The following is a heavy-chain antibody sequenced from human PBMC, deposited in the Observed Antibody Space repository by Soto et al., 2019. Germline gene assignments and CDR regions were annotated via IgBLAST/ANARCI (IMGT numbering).Heavy chain of an antibody. CDR2: ISGSGSST. CDR3: ARESEDLTSNFDY. V-gene: IGHV3-23*01. Sequence: GGSLRLSCAASGFTFSSYAMSWVRQAPGKGLEWVSAISGSGSSTYYADSVKGRFTISRDNSKNTLYLQMNSLRAEDTAVYYCARESEDLTSNFDYWGQGTLVTVSS. J-gene: IGHJ4*02. CDR1: GFTFSSYA.